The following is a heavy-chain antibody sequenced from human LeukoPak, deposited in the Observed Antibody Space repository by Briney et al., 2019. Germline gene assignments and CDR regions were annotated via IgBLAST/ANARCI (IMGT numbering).Heavy chain of an antibody. CDR1: GYIFTTYW. V-gene: IGHV5-51*01. CDR2: IYPADSDT. Sequence: GESLKISCQLSGYIFTTYWIAWVRQMPGKGLEWMGVIYPADSDTKYSPSFQGQVTISVDKSISTAYLQWNSLKASDTAIYYCARRPAFYFDYWGQGTLVTVSS. J-gene: IGHJ4*02. CDR3: ARRPAFYFDY. D-gene: IGHD6-6*01.